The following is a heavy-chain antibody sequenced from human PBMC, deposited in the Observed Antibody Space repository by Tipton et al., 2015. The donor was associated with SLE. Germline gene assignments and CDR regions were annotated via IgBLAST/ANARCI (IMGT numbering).Heavy chain of an antibody. CDR1: GFTLSNYG. CDR2: MSYDGSDE. Sequence: SLRLSCLASGFTLSNYGMHWVRQAPGKGLEWVAVMSYDGSDEYYTDSVKGRFTISRDNSKNTLYLQMNSLRAEDTAVYYCARERSPGIVWGQGTMVTVSS. CDR3: ARERSPGIV. V-gene: IGHV3-30*03. J-gene: IGHJ3*01.